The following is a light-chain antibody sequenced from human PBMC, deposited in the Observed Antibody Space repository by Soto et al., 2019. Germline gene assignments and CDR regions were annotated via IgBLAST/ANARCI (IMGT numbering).Light chain of an antibody. CDR1: EGIRND. CDR3: PQLFDFPIT. J-gene: IGKJ5*01. V-gene: IGKV1-17*01. Sequence: DIKLTQSPSSRSASVGDRVTIPCRASEGIRNDLGWYQQKPGKAPKLLIYAASPLESGVPSRFSATVSGTEFSLTITSLQPEDFATSYCPQLFDFPITFGQGTRLEIK. CDR2: AAS.